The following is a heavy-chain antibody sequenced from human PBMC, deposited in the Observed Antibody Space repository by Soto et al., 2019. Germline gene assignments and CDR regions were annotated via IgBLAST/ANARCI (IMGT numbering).Heavy chain of an antibody. CDR1: GGSISSGGYY. J-gene: IGHJ4*02. CDR2: VYYSGST. CDR3: ARDIGGYYDSSSYAN. V-gene: IGHV4-31*03. D-gene: IGHD3-22*01. Sequence: SETLSLTCTVSGGSISSGGYYWSWIRQHPGKGLEWIGYVYYSGSTYYNPSLKSRVTISVDTSKNQFSLKLSSVTAADTAVCYCARDIGGYYDSSSYANWGQGTRVTVSS.